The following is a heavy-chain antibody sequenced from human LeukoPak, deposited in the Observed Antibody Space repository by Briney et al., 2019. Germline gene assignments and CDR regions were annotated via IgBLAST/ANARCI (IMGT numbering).Heavy chain of an antibody. V-gene: IGHV3-38-3*01. D-gene: IGHD6-13*01. CDR2: ISGGST. J-gene: IGHJ4*02. Sequence: GGSLRLSCAASGFTVSSNEMSWVRQAPGKGLEWVSSISGGSTYYADSRKGRFTISRDNSKNTVYLQMNSLRAEDTAVYYCAKGEVSSNDYWGQGTLVTVSS. CDR1: GFTVSSNE. CDR3: AKGEVSSNDY.